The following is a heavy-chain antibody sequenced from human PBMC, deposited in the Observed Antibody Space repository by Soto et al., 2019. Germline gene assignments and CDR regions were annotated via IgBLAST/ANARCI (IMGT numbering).Heavy chain of an antibody. J-gene: IGHJ6*02. CDR3: ATIYYDFYQQYWYYGMDV. Sequence: ASVKVSCKASGYTFTSYAMHWVRQAPGQRLEWMGWINAGNGNTKYSQKFQGRVTITRDTSASTAYMELSSLRSEDTAVYYCATIYYDFYQQYWYYGMDVWGQGTTVTVSS. V-gene: IGHV1-3*01. CDR2: INAGNGNT. CDR1: GYTFTSYA. D-gene: IGHD3-3*01.